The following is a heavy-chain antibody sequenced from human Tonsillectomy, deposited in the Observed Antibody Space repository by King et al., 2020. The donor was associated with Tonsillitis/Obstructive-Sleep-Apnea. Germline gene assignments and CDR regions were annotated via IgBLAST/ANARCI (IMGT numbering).Heavy chain of an antibody. CDR2: INHGGGT. D-gene: IGHD3-3*01. Sequence: VQLQQWGAGLSKPSETLSLTCAVYGGSFSGYYWNWIRQPPGKGLQWIGEINHGGGTNYNPSLKSRVTISVDTSKNQLSLKLRSVTAADTAIYYCARGTGRGITVFGVVTARGWFDYWGQGTLVTVSS. V-gene: IGHV4-34*01. J-gene: IGHJ4*02. CDR3: ARGTGRGITVFGVVTARGWFDY. CDR1: GGSFSGYY.